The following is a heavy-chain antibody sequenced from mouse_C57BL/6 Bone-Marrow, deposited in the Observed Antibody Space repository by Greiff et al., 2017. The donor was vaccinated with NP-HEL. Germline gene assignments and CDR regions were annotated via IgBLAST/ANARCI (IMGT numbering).Heavy chain of an antibody. V-gene: IGHV1-64*01. CDR1: GYTFTSYW. D-gene: IGHD1-1*01. CDR2: IHPNSGST. Sequence: QVQLQQPGAELVKPGASVKLSCKASGYTFTSYWMHWVKQRPGQGLEWIGMIHPNSGSTNYNEKFKSKATLTVDKSSSTAYMQLSSLTSEDSAVYYCARGGYGSSLFDDWGQGTTLTVSS. CDR3: ARGGYGSSLFDD. J-gene: IGHJ2*01.